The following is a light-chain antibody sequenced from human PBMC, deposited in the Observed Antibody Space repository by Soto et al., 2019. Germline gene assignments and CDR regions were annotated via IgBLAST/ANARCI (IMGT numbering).Light chain of an antibody. CDR2: AS. J-gene: IGKJ3*01. Sequence: EIVLTQSPVTLSLSPGERATLSFRSSQPVSDMYLAWYQQKPGQAPRLLIYASNRAIGIPDRFSGSGSWTDFTLTIGRLEPEDLAVYFFQHYGTSALFGPVTKVDIK. CDR3: QHYGTSAL. V-gene: IGKV3-20*01. CDR1: QPVSDMY.